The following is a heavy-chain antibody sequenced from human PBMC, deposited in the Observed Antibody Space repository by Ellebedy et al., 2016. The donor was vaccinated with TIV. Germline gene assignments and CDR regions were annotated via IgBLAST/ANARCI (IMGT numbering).Heavy chain of an antibody. J-gene: IGHJ6*02. CDR2: IYYSGST. Sequence: SETLSLXXTVSGGSISSSSYYWGWIRQPPGKGLEWIGSIYYSGSTYYNPSLKSRVTISVDTSKNQFSLKLSSVTAADTAVYYCASRGHYGSGSYYTLLGYYYYGMDVWGQGTTVTVSS. D-gene: IGHD3-10*01. CDR3: ASRGHYGSGSYYTLLGYYYYGMDV. CDR1: GGSISSSSYY. V-gene: IGHV4-39*07.